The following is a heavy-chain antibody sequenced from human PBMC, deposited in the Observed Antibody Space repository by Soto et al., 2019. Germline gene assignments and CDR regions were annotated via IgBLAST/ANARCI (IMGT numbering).Heavy chain of an antibody. CDR1: GGSISSYY. CDR2: ISNSGST. J-gene: IGHJ4*02. D-gene: IGHD4-17*01. Sequence: LSLTCTVSGGSISSYYWSWIRQSPGKGLEWIGYISNSGSTGYNPSLKTRLSMSVDRSKNQFTLRLTSVTAADTAVYFCATESGSTYGYFDYWGQGTQVTVSS. CDR3: ATESGSTYGYFDY. V-gene: IGHV4-4*09.